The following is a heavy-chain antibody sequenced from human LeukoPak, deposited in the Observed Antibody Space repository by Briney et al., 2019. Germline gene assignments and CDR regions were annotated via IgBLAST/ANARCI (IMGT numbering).Heavy chain of an antibody. CDR3: AKDRGFWSGFDY. J-gene: IGHJ4*02. D-gene: IGHD3-3*01. Sequence: PGGSLRLSCAASGFTFSSYAMHWVRQAPGKGLEWVAVISYDGSNKYYADSVKGRFTISRDNSKNTLYLQMNSLRAEDTAVYYCAKDRGFWSGFDYWGQGTLVTVSS. CDR2: ISYDGSNK. CDR1: GFTFSSYA. V-gene: IGHV3-30-3*01.